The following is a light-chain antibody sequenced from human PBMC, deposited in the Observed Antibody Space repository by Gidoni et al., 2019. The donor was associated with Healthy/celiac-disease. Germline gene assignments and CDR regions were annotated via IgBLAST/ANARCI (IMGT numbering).Light chain of an antibody. CDR1: QSVSSSY. V-gene: IGKV3-20*01. J-gene: IGKJ4*01. CDR2: GAS. Sequence: EIVLTQSPGTLSLSPGERATLSCRASQSVSSSYLDWYQQKPGQAPRLLIYGASSRATGIPDRFSGSGSGTDFTLTISRLEPEDFAVYYCQQYGSSPFTFGGXTKVEIK. CDR3: QQYGSSPFT.